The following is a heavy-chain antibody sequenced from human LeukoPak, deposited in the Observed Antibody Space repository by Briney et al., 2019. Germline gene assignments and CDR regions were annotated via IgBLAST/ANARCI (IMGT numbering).Heavy chain of an antibody. CDR1: GYSISSGYY. Sequence: SETLSLTCTVSGYSISSGYYWGWIRPPPGKGLEWIGSIYHSGSTYYNPSLKSRVTISVDTSKTQFSLKLSSVTAADTAVYYCANGQPNAFDIWGQGTMVTVSS. V-gene: IGHV4-38-2*02. D-gene: IGHD1-1*01. CDR2: IYHSGST. CDR3: ANGQPNAFDI. J-gene: IGHJ3*02.